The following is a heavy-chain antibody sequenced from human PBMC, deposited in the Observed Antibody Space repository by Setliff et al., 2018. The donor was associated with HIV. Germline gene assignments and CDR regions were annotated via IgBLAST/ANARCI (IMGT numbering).Heavy chain of an antibody. J-gene: IGHJ4*02. V-gene: IGHV4-4*09. D-gene: IGHD3-3*01. CDR3: ARVPFTTGFDY. Sequence: SETLSLTCAVYGGSFSGYYWSWIRQPPGKGLEWIGSIYSTDTTNHNPSLESRVTISVDTSKNHFSLKLSSVTAADTAVFYCARVPFTTGFDYWGQGILVTVSS. CDR2: IYSTDTT. CDR1: GGSFSGYY.